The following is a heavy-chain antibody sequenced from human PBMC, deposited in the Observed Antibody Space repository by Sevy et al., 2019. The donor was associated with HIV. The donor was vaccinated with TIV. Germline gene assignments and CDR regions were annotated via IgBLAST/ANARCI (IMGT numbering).Heavy chain of an antibody. CDR1: GFTFSSYA. D-gene: IGHD5-18*01. Sequence: GGSLRLSCAASGFTFSSYAMSWVRQAPGKGLEWVSAISGSGGSTYYADSVKGRFTISRDNSKNTLYLQMNNLRAEDTAVYYCATEKRGYSYGYSYYYYGMDVWGQGTTVTVSS. CDR3: ATEKRGYSYGYSYYYYGMDV. CDR2: ISGSGGST. V-gene: IGHV3-23*01. J-gene: IGHJ6*02.